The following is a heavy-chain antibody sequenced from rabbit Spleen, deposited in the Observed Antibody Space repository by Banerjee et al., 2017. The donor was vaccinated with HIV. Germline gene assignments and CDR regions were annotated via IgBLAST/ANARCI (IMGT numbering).Heavy chain of an antibody. CDR2: IAGSSSGFT. Sequence: QSLEESGGDLVKPGASLTLTCTASGFSFSSSDYMCWVRQAPGKGLEWISCIAGSSSGFTYSATWASGRFTISKPSSTTVTLQMSSLTVADTATYFCARDLVTVIGWNFNLWGPGTLVTVS. CDR3: ARDLVTVIGWNFNL. D-gene: IGHD5-1*01. V-gene: IGHV1S40*01. CDR1: GFSFSSSDY. J-gene: IGHJ4*01.